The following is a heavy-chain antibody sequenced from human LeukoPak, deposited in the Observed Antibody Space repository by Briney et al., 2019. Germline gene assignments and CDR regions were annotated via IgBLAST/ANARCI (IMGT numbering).Heavy chain of an antibody. CDR2: MSYHGSHT. Sequence: PGRSLRLSCAASGFLFSSFAMHWVRQAPGKGLEWVAGMSYHGSHTYFADSVKGRFSISRDDSKNTLYLRMNSLRVEDTAVYFCARDPERLAQGYFDVWGRGTLVTVSS. J-gene: IGHJ2*01. CDR1: GFLFSSFA. CDR3: ARDPERLAQGYFDV. V-gene: IGHV3-30*04.